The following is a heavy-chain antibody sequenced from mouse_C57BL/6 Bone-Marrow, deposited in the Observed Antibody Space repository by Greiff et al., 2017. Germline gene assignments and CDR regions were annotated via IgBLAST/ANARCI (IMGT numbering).Heavy chain of an antibody. V-gene: IGHV5-4*01. CDR3: ARSWFAY. J-gene: IGHJ3*01. CDR1: GFTFSSYA. CDR2: ISDGGSYT. Sequence: EVQLVESGGGLVKHGGSLKLSCAASGFTFSSYAMSWVRQTPEKRLEWVATISDGGSYTYYPDNVKGRFTISRDNAKNNLYLQMSHLKSEDTAMYYCARSWFAYWGQGTLVTVSA.